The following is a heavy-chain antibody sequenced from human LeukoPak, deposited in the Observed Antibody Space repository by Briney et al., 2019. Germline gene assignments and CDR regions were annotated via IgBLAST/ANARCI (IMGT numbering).Heavy chain of an antibody. D-gene: IGHD3-22*01. CDR2: ISSDGSNK. Sequence: PGGSLRLSCVASGLNFNSRWMDWVRRAPGRGLEWVAVISSDGSNKYYADSVKGRFTISRDNSKNTLYLQMNSLRTEDTAVYYCAKENYYDSSGYIDYWGQGTLVTDSS. CDR3: AKENYYDSSGYIDY. CDR1: GLNFNSRW. J-gene: IGHJ4*02. V-gene: IGHV3-30*18.